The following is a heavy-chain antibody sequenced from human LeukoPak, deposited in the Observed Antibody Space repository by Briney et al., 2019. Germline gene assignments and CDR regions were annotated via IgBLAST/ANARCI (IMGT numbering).Heavy chain of an antibody. CDR3: SHGEDSSGYGDY. Sequence: SVKVSCKASGGTFSSYAISWMRQAPGQGLEWMGRIIPILGIANYAQKFQGRVTITADKSTSTAYMELSSLRSEDTAVYYCSHGEDSSGYGDYWGQGTLVTVSS. CDR1: GGTFSSYA. CDR2: IIPILGIA. J-gene: IGHJ4*02. V-gene: IGHV1-69*04. D-gene: IGHD3-22*01.